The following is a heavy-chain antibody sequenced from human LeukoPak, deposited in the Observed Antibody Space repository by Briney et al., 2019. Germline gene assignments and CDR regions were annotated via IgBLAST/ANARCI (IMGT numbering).Heavy chain of an antibody. D-gene: IGHD2-8*01. CDR1: GGSINSYY. Sequence: PSETLSLTCTVSGGSINSYYWSWIRQPPGKGLEWIGSIYYTGSTNYNPSLKSRVTISVDTPTNQFSLNLNSVTAADTAVYYCARARYDTNRAFDIWGQGTMVTVSS. CDR2: IYYTGST. CDR3: ARARYDTNRAFDI. V-gene: IGHV4-59*01. J-gene: IGHJ3*02.